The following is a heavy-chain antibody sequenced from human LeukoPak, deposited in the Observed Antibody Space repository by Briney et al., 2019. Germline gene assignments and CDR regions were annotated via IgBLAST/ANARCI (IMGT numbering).Heavy chain of an antibody. CDR2: INAGNGNT. V-gene: IGHV1-3*01. J-gene: IGHJ6*02. D-gene: IGHD3-10*01. CDR1: GYTFTSYA. Sequence: ASVKVSCKASGYTFTSYAMHWVRQAPGQRLEWMGWINAGNGNTKYSQKFQGRVTITRDTSASTAYMELSSLRSEDTAVYYCAREGGHLVYYGSGFSLYYYGMDVWGQGTTVTVSS. CDR3: AREGGHLVYYGSGFSLYYYGMDV.